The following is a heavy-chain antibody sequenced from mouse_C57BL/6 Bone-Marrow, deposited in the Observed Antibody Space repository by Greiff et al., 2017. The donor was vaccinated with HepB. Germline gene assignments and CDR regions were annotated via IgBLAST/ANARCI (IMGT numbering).Heavy chain of an antibody. J-gene: IGHJ4*01. D-gene: IGHD2-2*01. Sequence: QVQLQQPGAELVKPGASVKLSCKASGYTFTSYWMQWVKQRPGQGLEWIGEIDPSDSYTNYNQKFKGKATLTVDTSSSTAYMQLSSLTSEDSAVYYCAGVPSTMVTTGYAMDYWGQGTSVTVSS. CDR3: AGVPSTMVTTGYAMDY. V-gene: IGHV1-50*01. CDR1: GYTFTSYW. CDR2: IDPSDSYT.